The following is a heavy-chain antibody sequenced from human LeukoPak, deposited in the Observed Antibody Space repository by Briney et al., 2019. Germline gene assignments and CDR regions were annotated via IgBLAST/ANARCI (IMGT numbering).Heavy chain of an antibody. Sequence: PSETQSLTCTLSVGLNSLYYASCIRDPPGGGRGWGGYIYYRGNTNYNPPLKSRVTISLDTSKNHGSPKISAVTAAGTAVYFCGRGHGIHYYYCSMAVWGKGTTATVS. CDR1: VGLNSLYY. D-gene: IGHD1-1*01. CDR3: GRGHGIHYYYCSMAV. J-gene: IGHJ6*03. V-gene: IGHV4-59*01. CDR2: IYYRGNT.